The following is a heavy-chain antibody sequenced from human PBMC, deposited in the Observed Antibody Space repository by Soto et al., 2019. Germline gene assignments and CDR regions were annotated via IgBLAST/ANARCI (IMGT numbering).Heavy chain of an antibody. CDR3: ANRILALRVFDY. V-gene: IGHV3-23*01. Sequence: EVQLLDSGGGLVQPGASLRLSCAASGFIFSNYAMNWVRQAPGKGLEWVSTIGANGGPTYYADSVKGRFTISRDNSRYTLYLHLKSRRPEDAAVYYCANRILALRVFDYWGQGTPVTVSS. CDR1: GFIFSNYA. D-gene: IGHD1-7*01. J-gene: IGHJ4*02. CDR2: IGANGGPT.